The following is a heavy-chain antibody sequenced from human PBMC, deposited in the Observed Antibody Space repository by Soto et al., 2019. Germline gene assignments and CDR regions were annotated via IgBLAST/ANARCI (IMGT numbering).Heavy chain of an antibody. CDR3: ATPSLAAAGAEYYFDY. Sequence: GGSLRLSCAASGFTFSSYGMHWVRQAPGKGLEWVAVISYDGSNKYYADSVKGRFTISRDNSKNTLYLQMNSLRAEDTAVYYCATPSLAAAGAEYYFDYWGQGTLVTVSS. CDR1: GFTFSSYG. CDR2: ISYDGSNK. V-gene: IGHV3-30*03. D-gene: IGHD6-13*01. J-gene: IGHJ4*02.